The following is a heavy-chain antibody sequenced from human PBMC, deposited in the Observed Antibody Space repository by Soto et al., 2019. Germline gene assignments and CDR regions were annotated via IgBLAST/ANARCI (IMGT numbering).Heavy chain of an antibody. J-gene: IGHJ4*02. CDR2: IWYDGSSK. D-gene: IGHD2-2*01. Sequence: GGSLRLSCAASGFTFSSYGMHWVRQAPGKGLEWVAVIWYDGSSKYYADSVKGRFTISRDNSKNTLYLQMNSLRVDDTAVYYCTKGDTSEPFVNWGQGTLVTVSS. V-gene: IGHV3-33*03. CDR3: TKGDTSEPFVN. CDR1: GFTFSSYG.